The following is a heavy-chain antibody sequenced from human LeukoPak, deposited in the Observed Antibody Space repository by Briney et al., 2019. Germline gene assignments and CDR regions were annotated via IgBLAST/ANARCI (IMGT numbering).Heavy chain of an antibody. Sequence: PSETLSLTCAVYGASFSYDYWIWIRQAPGKGLEWIGEINHSGSITYNPSLKSRVTISAEKSKSQFSLRLTSVTAADTAVYYCAKGVWAPRFDSWGQGTLVTVSS. J-gene: IGHJ5*01. CDR3: AKGVWAPRFDS. V-gene: IGHV4-34*01. CDR2: INHSGSI. D-gene: IGHD7-27*01. CDR1: GASFSYDY.